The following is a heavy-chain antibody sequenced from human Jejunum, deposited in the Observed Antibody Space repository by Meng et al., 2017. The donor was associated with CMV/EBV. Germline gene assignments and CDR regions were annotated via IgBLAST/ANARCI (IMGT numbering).Heavy chain of an antibody. CDR1: GFPFTSYS. CDR2: ISGGSTYI. J-gene: IGHJ5*02. CDR3: ARAIDYGDPNWFDP. V-gene: IGHV3-21*01. Sequence: SGFPFTSYSIRWVRQAPGKGLEWLSFISGGSTYIYHADSVKGRFTISRDNAKNSVYLQMNSLRAEDTAVYYCARAIDYGDPNWFDPWGQGTLVTVSS. D-gene: IGHD4-17*01.